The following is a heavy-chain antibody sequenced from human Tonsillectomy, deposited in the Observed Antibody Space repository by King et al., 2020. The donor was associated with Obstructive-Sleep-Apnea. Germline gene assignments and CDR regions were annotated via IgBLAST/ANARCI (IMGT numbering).Heavy chain of an antibody. Sequence: VQLVESGGGLVQPGGSLRLSCAASGFTFSSSVMNWVRQAPGKGLEWVSGISGSGTTTSYADSVKGRFTISRDNSKNTLYLQMNSLSAEDTAVYYCAKGDGDYVGDFDYWGQATLVTVSS. D-gene: IGHD2-21*02. CDR1: GFTFSSSV. V-gene: IGHV3-23*04. CDR2: ISGSGTTT. CDR3: AKGDGDYVGDFDY. J-gene: IGHJ4*02.